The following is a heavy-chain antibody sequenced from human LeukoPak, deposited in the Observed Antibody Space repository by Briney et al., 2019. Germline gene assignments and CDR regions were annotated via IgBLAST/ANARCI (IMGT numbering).Heavy chain of an antibody. CDR3: AKSAFLSRYSSSWYYFDY. J-gene: IGHJ4*02. V-gene: IGHV3-9*01. CDR2: ISWNSGSI. CDR1: GFTFDDYA. D-gene: IGHD6-13*01. Sequence: GGSLRLSCAASGFTFDDYAMHWVRQAPGKGLEWVSGISWNSGSIGYADSVKGRFTISSDNAKNSLYLQMNSLRAEDTALYYCAKSAFLSRYSSSWYYFDYWGQGTLVTVSS.